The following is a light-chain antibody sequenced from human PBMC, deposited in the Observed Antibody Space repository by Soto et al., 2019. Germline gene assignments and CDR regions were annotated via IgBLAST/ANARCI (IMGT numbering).Light chain of an antibody. V-gene: IGKV3-20*01. J-gene: IGKJ1*01. Sequence: EIVLTQSPGTLSLSPGERATLSCRVSQTISTTYIAWYQQKPGLAPRLLIYDTFSRATGIPDRFSGSGSGADFTLTISRLEPEDFAVYYCQQYAMSPTFDQGTKVEI. CDR3: QQYAMSPT. CDR2: DTF. CDR1: QTISTTY.